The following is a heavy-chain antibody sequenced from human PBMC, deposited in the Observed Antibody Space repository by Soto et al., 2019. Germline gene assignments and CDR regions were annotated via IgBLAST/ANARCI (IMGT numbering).Heavy chain of an antibody. CDR2: IYHTGST. D-gene: IGHD5-12*01. Sequence: SETLSLTCTVSGPFVTSHYWSWIRQPPGKGLEWIGYIYHTGSTNYNPSLKRRVPISVDTSKNQFSLKLSSVTAADTAVYYCARFDMVASIFDFWGQGTLVTVSS. CDR1: GPFVTSHY. V-gene: IGHV4-59*02. J-gene: IGHJ4*02. CDR3: ARFDMVASIFDF.